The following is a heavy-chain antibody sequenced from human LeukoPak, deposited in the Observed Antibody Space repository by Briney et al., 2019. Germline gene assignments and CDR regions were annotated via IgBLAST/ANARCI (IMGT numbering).Heavy chain of an antibody. V-gene: IGHV3-48*01. J-gene: IGHJ4*02. CDR2: IGISSGNT. D-gene: IGHD2-2*01. CDR1: GFRFSDYS. CDR3: ARDSKYPFEN. Sequence: PGGSLRLSCAASGFRFSDYSMNWVRQAPGKGLEWISYIGISSGNTNYADSVKGRFTISGDKAKNSLYLQMNSLRVDDTAVYYCARDSKYPFENWAQGTLVTVSS.